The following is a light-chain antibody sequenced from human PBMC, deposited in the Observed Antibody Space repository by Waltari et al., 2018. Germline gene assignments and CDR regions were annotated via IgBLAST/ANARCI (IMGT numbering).Light chain of an antibody. J-gene: IGLJ3*02. CDR3: SSFTSTNTLL. CDR2: EVS. CDR1: SSDIGAYKY. V-gene: IGLV2-14*01. Sequence: QSALTQPASVSGSPGQSITISCTGTSSDIGAYKYVSWYQQYPDKAPKLIIYEVSKRPSGVSNRFSGSKSGNTASLSISGLQAEDESDYDCSSFTSTNTLLFGGGTKLTVL.